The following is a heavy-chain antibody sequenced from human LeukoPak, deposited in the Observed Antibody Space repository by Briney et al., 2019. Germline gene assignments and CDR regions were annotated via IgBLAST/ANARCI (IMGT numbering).Heavy chain of an antibody. Sequence: SETLSPTCTVSGGSISSYYWSWIRQPPGKGLEWIGYIYYSGSTNYNPSLKSRVTISVDTSKNQFSLKLSSVTAADTAVYYCVRAVAGTVFDYWGQGTLVTVSS. J-gene: IGHJ4*02. CDR2: IYYSGST. CDR3: VRAVAGTVFDY. V-gene: IGHV4-59*01. CDR1: GGSISSYY. D-gene: IGHD6-19*01.